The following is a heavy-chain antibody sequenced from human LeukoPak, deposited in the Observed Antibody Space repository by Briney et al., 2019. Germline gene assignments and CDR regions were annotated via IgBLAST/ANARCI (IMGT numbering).Heavy chain of an antibody. CDR2: IKQDGSEK. Sequence: GSLRLSCAASGFTFSSYSMNWVRQAPGKGLEWVANIKQDGSEKNYVDSVKGRFTISRDNAKNSLDLQMNRLRAEDTAVYYCARGHIGMDVWGKGTTVTVSS. V-gene: IGHV3-7*01. CDR3: ARGHIGMDV. CDR1: GFTFSSYS. J-gene: IGHJ6*04. D-gene: IGHD5-12*01.